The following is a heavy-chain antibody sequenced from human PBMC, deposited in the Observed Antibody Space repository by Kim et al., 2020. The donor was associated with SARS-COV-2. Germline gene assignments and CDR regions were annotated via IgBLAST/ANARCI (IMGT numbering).Heavy chain of an antibody. CDR3: ARGDYAKEFAFDI. V-gene: IGHV4-59*09. D-gene: IGHD4-17*01. J-gene: IGHJ3*02. Sequence: YNPALKSRVTISVETSKNQFSLKLSSVTAADTAVYYCARGDYAKEFAFDIWGQGTMVTVSS.